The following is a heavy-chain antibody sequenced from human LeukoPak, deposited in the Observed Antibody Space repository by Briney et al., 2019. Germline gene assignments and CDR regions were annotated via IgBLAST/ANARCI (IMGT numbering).Heavy chain of an antibody. Sequence: PGGSLRLSCAASGFTFSSYAMSWVRQAPGKGLEWVSAISGSGGSTYYADSVKGRFTISRDNSKNTLYLQMNSLRAEDTAGYYCARESARRRYCSGGSCYPSYYGMDVWGQGTTVTVSS. D-gene: IGHD2-15*01. J-gene: IGHJ6*02. CDR2: ISGSGGST. V-gene: IGHV3-23*01. CDR1: GFTFSSYA. CDR3: ARESARRRYCSGGSCYPSYYGMDV.